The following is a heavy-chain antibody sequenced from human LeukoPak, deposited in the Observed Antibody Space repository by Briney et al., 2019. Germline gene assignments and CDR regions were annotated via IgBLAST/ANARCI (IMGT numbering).Heavy chain of an antibody. D-gene: IGHD2-2*02. CDR1: GGSISSGDYY. V-gene: IGHV4-30-4*08. CDR2: IYYSGST. J-gene: IGHJ5*02. Sequence: PSQTLSLTCTVSGGSISSGDYYWSWIRQPPGKGLGWIGYIYYSGSTYYNPSLKSRVTISVDTSKNQFSLKLSSVTAADTAVYYCAREYPDSDRFDPWGQGTLVTVSS. CDR3: AREYPDSDRFDP.